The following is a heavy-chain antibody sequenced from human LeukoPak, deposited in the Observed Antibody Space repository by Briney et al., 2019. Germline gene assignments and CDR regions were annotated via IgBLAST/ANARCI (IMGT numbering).Heavy chain of an antibody. D-gene: IGHD5-12*01. CDR1: GFTFSSYS. V-gene: IGHV3-21*01. CDR3: ARESGYDRHPYYYYGMDV. J-gene: IGHJ6*02. Sequence: GGSLRLSCAASGFTFSSYSMNWVRQAPGKGLEWVSSISSSSSYMYYADSVKGRFTISRDNAKNSLYLQMNSLRAEDTAVYYCARESGYDRHPYYYYGMDVWGQGTTVTVSS. CDR2: ISSSSSYM.